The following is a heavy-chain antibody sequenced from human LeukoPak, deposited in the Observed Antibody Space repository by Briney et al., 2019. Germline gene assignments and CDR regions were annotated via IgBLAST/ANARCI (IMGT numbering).Heavy chain of an antibody. CDR2: IYYSGST. CDR1: GGSISGSSYY. J-gene: IGHJ4*02. D-gene: IGHD5-18*01. Sequence: SETLSLTCTVSGGSISGSSYYWGWIRQPPGKGLEWIGSIYYSGSTYYNPSLKSRVTISLDTSKNQFSLRLSSVTAADTAVYYCARGIQLWSPFDYWGQGTLVTVSS. V-gene: IGHV4-39*07. CDR3: ARGIQLWSPFDY.